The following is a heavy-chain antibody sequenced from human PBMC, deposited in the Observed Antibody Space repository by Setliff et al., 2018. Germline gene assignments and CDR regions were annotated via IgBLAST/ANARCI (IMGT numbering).Heavy chain of an antibody. CDR3: ARDMGQPYYFES. J-gene: IGHJ4*02. V-gene: IGHV4-34*01. Sequence: SETLSLTCNVYGGSFDTYYWSWIRQPPGKGLEWFGEINHSGSGDYNPSFKGRVTISVDTSKKQFSLTLTSVTAADTALYYCARDMGQPYYFESWGLGTLVTVSS. CDR1: GGSFDTYY. D-gene: IGHD1-1*01. CDR2: INHSGSG.